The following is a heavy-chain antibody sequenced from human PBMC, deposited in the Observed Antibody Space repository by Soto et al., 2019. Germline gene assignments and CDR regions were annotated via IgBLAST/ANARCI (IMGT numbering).Heavy chain of an antibody. CDR1: GGTFSSYA. V-gene: IGHV1-69*12. CDR2: IIPIFGTA. Sequence: QVQLVQSGAEVKKPGSSVKVSCKASGGTFSSYAISWVRQAPGQGLEWVGWIIPIFGTANYAQKLQGRVKINADESTSTAYMELSSLSSEDTAVYYCARWAVPTYCWFDHWGQGTLVTVAS. J-gene: IGHJ5*02. D-gene: IGHD4-17*01. CDR3: ARWAVPTYCWFDH.